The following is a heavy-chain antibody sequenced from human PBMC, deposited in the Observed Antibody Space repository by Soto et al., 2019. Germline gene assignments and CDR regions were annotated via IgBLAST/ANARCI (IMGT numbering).Heavy chain of an antibody. CDR1: GLSFSSYD. Sequence: GGSLRLSCAASGLSFSSYDMSWVRQAPGKGLEWVSVVSGSGDRTYYADSVKGRFTISRDNSKNALYLQMNSLSAEDTAIYYCANDHGTVVPEAFDIWGPGTMVTVSS. V-gene: IGHV3-23*01. D-gene: IGHD3-22*01. CDR3: ANDHGTVVPEAFDI. CDR2: VSGSGDRT. J-gene: IGHJ3*02.